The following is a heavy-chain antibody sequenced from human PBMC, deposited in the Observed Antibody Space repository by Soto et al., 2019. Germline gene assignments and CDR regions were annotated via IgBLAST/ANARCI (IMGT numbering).Heavy chain of an antibody. J-gene: IGHJ6*02. CDR3: AKDTKYSSSWGGMDV. V-gene: IGHV3-9*01. D-gene: IGHD6-13*01. CDR2: ISWNSGSI. Sequence: PGGSLRLSCAASGFTFDDYAMHWVRQAPGKGLEWVSGISWNSGSIGYADSVKGRFTISRDNAKNSLYLQMNSLRAEDTALYYCAKDTKYSSSWGGMDVWGQGTTVTVSS. CDR1: GFTFDDYA.